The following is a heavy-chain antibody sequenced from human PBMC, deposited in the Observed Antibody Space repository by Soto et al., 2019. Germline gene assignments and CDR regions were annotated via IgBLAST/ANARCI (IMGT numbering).Heavy chain of an antibody. CDR3: ARDFAGTTRGWDY. CDR1: GFTFSDYY. V-gene: IGHV3-11*06. CDR2: ISSSSVYT. J-gene: IGHJ4*02. D-gene: IGHD1-7*01. Sequence: QMQLVESGGGLVKPGGSLRLSCAASGFTFSDYYMTWIRQAPGKGLEWVSYISSSSVYTKYADSVRGRFTISRDNAENSLHLQMNSLRAEDTAVYYCARDFAGTTRGWDYWGQGTLVTVSS.